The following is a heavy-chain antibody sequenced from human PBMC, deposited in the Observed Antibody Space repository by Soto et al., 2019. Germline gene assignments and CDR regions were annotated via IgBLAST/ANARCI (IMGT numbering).Heavy chain of an antibody. V-gene: IGHV3-23*01. CDR3: AKKVEEQWLVPPDY. J-gene: IGHJ4*02. D-gene: IGHD6-19*01. Sequence: PGGSLRLSCAASGFTFSSYAMSWVRQAPGKGLEWVSAISGSGGSTYYADSVKGRFTISRDNSKNTLYLQMNSLRAEDTAVYYCAKKVEEQWLVPPDYWGQGTLVTVSS. CDR1: GFTFSSYA. CDR2: ISGSGGST.